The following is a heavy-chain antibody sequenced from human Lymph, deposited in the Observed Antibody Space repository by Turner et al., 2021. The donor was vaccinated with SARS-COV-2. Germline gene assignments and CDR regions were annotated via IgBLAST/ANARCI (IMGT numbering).Heavy chain of an antibody. V-gene: IGHV3-15*01. J-gene: IGHJ4*02. CDR2: IKTKTDGGPT. D-gene: IGHD6-13*01. Sequence: EVQLVESGGGLVKPGGSLRLACAASGFTFSNAWMTWVRQAPGRGVEWVGRIKTKTDGGPTDYAAPVKGRFTISRDDSKNTLYLQMNSLKTGDTAVYYCTTHSAPDYWGQGTLVTVSS. CDR1: GFTFSNAW. CDR3: TTHSAPDY.